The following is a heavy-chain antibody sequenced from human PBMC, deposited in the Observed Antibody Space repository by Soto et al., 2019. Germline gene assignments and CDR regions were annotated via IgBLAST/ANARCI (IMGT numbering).Heavy chain of an antibody. CDR1: GFTFSSYG. Sequence: SGGSLRLSCAASGFTFSSYGMHWVRQAPGKGLEWVAVIWYDGSNKYYADSVKGRFTIPRDNSKNTLYLQMNSLRAEDTAVYYCAREALLVIIGEGSWFDPWGQGTLVTVSS. V-gene: IGHV3-33*01. CDR3: AREALLVIIGEGSWFDP. J-gene: IGHJ5*02. D-gene: IGHD3-9*01. CDR2: IWYDGSNK.